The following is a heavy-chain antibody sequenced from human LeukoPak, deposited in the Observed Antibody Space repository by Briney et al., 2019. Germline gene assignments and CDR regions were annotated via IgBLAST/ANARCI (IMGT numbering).Heavy chain of an antibody. CDR3: ARLDCSSTSCYTADY. J-gene: IGHJ4*02. V-gene: IGHV4-34*01. D-gene: IGHD2-2*02. Sequence: SETLSLTCAVYGGSFSGYYWSWIRQPPEKGLEWIGEINHSGSTNYNPSLKSRVTISVDTSKNQFSLKLSSVTAADTAVYYCARLDCSSTSCYTADYWGQGTLVTVSS. CDR1: GGSFSGYY. CDR2: INHSGST.